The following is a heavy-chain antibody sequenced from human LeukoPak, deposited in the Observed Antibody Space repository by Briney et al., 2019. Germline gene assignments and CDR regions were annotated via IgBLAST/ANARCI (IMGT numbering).Heavy chain of an antibody. CDR3: ATPGHILTGYLNFDY. D-gene: IGHD3-9*01. J-gene: IGHJ4*02. CDR1: GYTLTELS. CDR2: FDPEDGET. V-gene: IGHV1-24*01. Sequence: GASVKVSCKVSGYTLTELSMHWVRQAPGKGLEWMGGFDPEDGETIYAQKFQGRVTMTEDTSTDTAYMELSSLRSEDTAVYYCATPGHILTGYLNFDYWGQGTLVTVSS.